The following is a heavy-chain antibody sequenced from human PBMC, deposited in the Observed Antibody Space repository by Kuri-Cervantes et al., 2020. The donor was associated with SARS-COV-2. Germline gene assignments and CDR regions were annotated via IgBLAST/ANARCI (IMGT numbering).Heavy chain of an antibody. V-gene: IGHV4-61*02. CDR1: GGSISSGSYY. J-gene: IGHJ3*02. D-gene: IGHD5-24*01. CDR3: ARVRRWLQSNDAFGI. CDR2: IYTSGST. Sequence: SCTVSGGSISSGSYYWSWIRQPAGKGLEWIGRIYTSGSTNYNPSLKSRVTISVDTSKNQFSLKLSSVTAADTAVYYCARVRRWLQSNDAFGIWGQGTMVTVSS.